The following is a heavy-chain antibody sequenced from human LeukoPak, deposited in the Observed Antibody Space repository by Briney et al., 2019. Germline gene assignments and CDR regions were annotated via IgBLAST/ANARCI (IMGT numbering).Heavy chain of an antibody. Sequence: PGGSLRLSCAASGFTFSSYWMRWVRQAPGKGLEWVSVIYSDGSTFHADSVKGRFTISRDNSKNTLYLQMNSLRAEDTAVYYCARAPVVGQGGYWGQGTLVTVSS. J-gene: IGHJ4*02. CDR1: GFTFSSYW. V-gene: IGHV3-53*01. CDR2: IYSDGST. CDR3: ARAPVVGQGGY. D-gene: IGHD2-15*01.